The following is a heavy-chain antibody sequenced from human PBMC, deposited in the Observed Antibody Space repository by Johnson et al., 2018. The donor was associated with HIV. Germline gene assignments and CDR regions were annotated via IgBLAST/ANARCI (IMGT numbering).Heavy chain of an antibody. CDR3: AREQPAGIGAIFDA. CDR1: GFTFSDYY. J-gene: IGHJ3*01. D-gene: IGHD6-13*01. Sequence: QVQLVESGGGLVKPGGSLRLSCAASGFTFSDYYMSWIRQAPGKGLEWVSYISSGGSSIKYADSVKGRFTISRDNVRKSLYLEMNSLRVDDTAVYYCAREQPAGIGAIFDAWGQGTLVTVSS. V-gene: IGHV3-11*04. CDR2: ISSGGSSI.